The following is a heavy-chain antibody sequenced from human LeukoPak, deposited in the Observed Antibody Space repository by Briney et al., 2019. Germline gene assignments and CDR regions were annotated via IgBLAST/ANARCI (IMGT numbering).Heavy chain of an antibody. J-gene: IGHJ5*02. CDR1: EFTFSSYW. CDR3: ARDFKEADP. Sequence: PGGSLRLSCLDSEFTFSSYWMHWVRQPPGKGLVWVSCISTVGSSTIYPDSVKGRFTISRDNAKKPLYLQMNSVRAEDTAVYCGARDFKEADPWGQGTLVTVS. V-gene: IGHV3-74*01. CDR2: ISTVGSST.